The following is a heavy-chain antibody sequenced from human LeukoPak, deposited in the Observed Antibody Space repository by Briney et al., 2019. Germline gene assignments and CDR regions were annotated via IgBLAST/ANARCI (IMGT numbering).Heavy chain of an antibody. CDR3: ARSRLGFDY. J-gene: IGHJ4*02. CDR1: GFTFSSYE. Sequence: PGGSLRLSCSASGFTFSSYEMNWVRQAPGKGLEWISYISSNDSFIYYADSVKGRFTISRDNARNSLDLQMNSLRAEDTAVYYCARSRLGFDYWGQGTLVTVSS. CDR2: ISSNDSFI. V-gene: IGHV3-48*03. D-gene: IGHD4-11*01.